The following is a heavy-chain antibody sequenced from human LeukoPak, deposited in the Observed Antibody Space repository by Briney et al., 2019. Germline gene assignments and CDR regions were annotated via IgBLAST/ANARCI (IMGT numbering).Heavy chain of an antibody. D-gene: IGHD3-10*01. CDR1: GFTVSSNY. CDR3: TRGRGT. CDR2: INPSGSI. Sequence: PGGSLRLSCAASGFTVSSNYMSWLRQPPGMGLQRIGEINPSGSITYNPSLKSRVAISVDTSKNLLSLKVNSVTAADTAVYYCTRGRGTWGQGTLVTVSS. V-gene: IGHV4-34*01. J-gene: IGHJ5*02.